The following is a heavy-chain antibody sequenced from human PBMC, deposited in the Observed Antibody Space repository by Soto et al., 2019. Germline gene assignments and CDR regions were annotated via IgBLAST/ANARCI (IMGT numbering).Heavy chain of an antibody. J-gene: IGHJ3*02. Sequence: EVQLVESGGGLVQPGGSLRLSCAASGFTFSSYSMNWVRQAPGKGLEWVSYISSSSSTIYYADSVKGRFTISRDNAKNSLYLQMNSLRAEDTAVYYCARGYCSGGSCYRDAFDIWGQGTMVTVSS. V-gene: IGHV3-48*01. CDR2: ISSSSSTI. CDR1: GFTFSSYS. CDR3: ARGYCSGGSCYRDAFDI. D-gene: IGHD2-15*01.